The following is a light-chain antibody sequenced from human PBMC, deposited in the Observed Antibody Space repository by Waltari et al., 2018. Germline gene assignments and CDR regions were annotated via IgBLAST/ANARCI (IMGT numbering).Light chain of an antibody. CDR1: QSVRTY. Sequence: EIVLTQSPATLSFSPGERPTLSCWASQSVRTYLAWYQQKPGQAPRLFISDVSNRATGIPARFSGSGSGTDFTLTISSLEPEDFAIYYCQQRYSWPLTFGGGTKVEIK. CDR3: QQRYSWPLT. J-gene: IGKJ4*01. CDR2: DVS. V-gene: IGKV3-11*01.